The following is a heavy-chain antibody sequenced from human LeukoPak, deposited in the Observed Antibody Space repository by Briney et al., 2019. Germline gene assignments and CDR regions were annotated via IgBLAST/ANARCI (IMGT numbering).Heavy chain of an antibody. CDR3: ARDVQRWLDLQYYYHGMDV. Sequence: GGSLRLSCAASGFTFSDYYMSWIRQAPGKGLEWVSYISSSSSYTNYADSVKGRFTISRDNAKNSLYLQMNSLRAEDTAVYYCARDVQRWLDLQYYYHGMDVWGQGTTVTVS. CDR2: ISSSSSYT. D-gene: IGHD6-19*01. V-gene: IGHV3-11*05. J-gene: IGHJ6*02. CDR1: GFTFSDYY.